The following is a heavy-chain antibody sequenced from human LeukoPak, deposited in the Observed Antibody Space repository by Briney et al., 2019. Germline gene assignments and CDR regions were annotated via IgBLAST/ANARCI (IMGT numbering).Heavy chain of an antibody. V-gene: IGHV3-23*01. CDR1: GFTFSSHA. Sequence: GSLRLSCAGSGFTFSSHAMSWVRQAPGKGLEWVSSISGSGASTYYADSVKGRFTISRDNSKNTLYLQMNSLRAEDTAVYYCANLHYDILTGYIYYFDYWGQGTLVTVSS. J-gene: IGHJ4*02. D-gene: IGHD3-9*01. CDR2: ISGSGAST. CDR3: ANLHYDILTGYIYYFDY.